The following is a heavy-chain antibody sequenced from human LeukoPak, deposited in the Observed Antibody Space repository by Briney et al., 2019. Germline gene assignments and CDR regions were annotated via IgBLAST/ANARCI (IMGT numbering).Heavy chain of an antibody. V-gene: IGHV3-23*01. CDR2: ISGSGGST. D-gene: IGHD6-13*01. J-gene: IGHJ4*02. Sequence: GGSLRLSCAASGFTFSSYAMSGVRPAPGKGVEWVSAISGSGGSTYYADSVQGRFTISRDNSKNTLYLQMNRLRAEDTAVYYCAKGDLGIAAAANFDYWGQGTLVTVSS. CDR1: GFTFSSYA. CDR3: AKGDLGIAAAANFDY.